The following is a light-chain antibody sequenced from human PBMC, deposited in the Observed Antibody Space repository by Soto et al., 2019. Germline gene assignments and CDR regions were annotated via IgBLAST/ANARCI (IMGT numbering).Light chain of an antibody. Sequence: EIVITQSPATLSVSPGERATLSCRASQSVSSNLAWFQQKPGQAPRLLIYGASTRATGIPARFSGSGSGTEFTLTISSLQSKDFAVYYCQQYNNWTFGQGTKVDIK. CDR3: QQYNNWT. V-gene: IGKV3-15*01. CDR2: GAS. CDR1: QSVSSN. J-gene: IGKJ1*01.